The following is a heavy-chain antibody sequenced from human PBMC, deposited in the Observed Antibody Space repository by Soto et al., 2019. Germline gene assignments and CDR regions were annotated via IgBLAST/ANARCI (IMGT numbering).Heavy chain of an antibody. CDR1: VFTFSSYA. Sequence: PGGSLRLSCAASVFTFSSYAMSWVRQAPGKGLEWVSAISGSGGSTYYADSVKGRFTISRDNSKNTLYLQMNSLRAEDTAVYYCAKLSGDYGDYYYYYYMDVWGKGTTVTVSS. V-gene: IGHV3-23*01. D-gene: IGHD4-17*01. CDR3: AKLSGDYGDYYYYYYMDV. CDR2: ISGSGGST. J-gene: IGHJ6*03.